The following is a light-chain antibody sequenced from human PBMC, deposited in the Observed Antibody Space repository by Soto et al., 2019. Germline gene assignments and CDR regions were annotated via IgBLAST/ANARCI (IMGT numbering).Light chain of an antibody. Sequence: EIVMTQSPSTLSASPGERATLSCRASQSVSRNLAWYQQRPGQAPRLLISGASTRATGIAARFSGSGSGREFTLTISSLQSEDSALYYCQQYSNWPTFGQGTRL. J-gene: IGKJ5*01. CDR1: QSVSRN. CDR2: GAS. V-gene: IGKV3-15*01. CDR3: QQYSNWPT.